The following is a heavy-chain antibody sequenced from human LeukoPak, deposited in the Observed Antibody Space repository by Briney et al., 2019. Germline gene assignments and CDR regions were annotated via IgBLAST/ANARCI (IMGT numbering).Heavy chain of an antibody. CDR3: ARDGQNNSPYATDV. D-gene: IGHD2-21*01. Sequence: GVSLRLSCAASGFTFRSHGMHWVRQAPGKGLEWVAGVWYDGSNEDYADSVKGRFIISRDNSKNTLYLQMNSLRVEDTAIYYCARDGQNNSPYATDVWGQGTTVTVSS. CDR1: GFTFRSHG. V-gene: IGHV3-33*01. CDR2: VWYDGSNE. J-gene: IGHJ6*02.